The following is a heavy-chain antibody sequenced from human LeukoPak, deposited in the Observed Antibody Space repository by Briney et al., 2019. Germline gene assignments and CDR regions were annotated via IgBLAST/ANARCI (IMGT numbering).Heavy chain of an antibody. CDR2: ISYSGTT. V-gene: IGHV4-39*02. CDR3: AANSADYNTLGSSYKV. D-gene: IGHD3-10*01. Sequence: SETLSLTCTVSSASISSSPYYWGWIRQSPGKGLEWIGSISYSGTTYYNPSLKSRVTISADTSKNHFSLKLTSVTAADTAVYYCAANSADYNTLGSSYKVWGQGTLVTVSS. CDR1: SASISSSPYY. J-gene: IGHJ4*02.